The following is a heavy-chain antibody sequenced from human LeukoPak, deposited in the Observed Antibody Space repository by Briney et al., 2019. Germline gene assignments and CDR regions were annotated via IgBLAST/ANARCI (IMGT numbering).Heavy chain of an antibody. J-gene: IGHJ2*01. CDR3: ARTPIAAAGTVYGYFDL. CDR1: GYTFTGYY. V-gene: IGHV1-18*04. CDR2: ISAYNGNT. D-gene: IGHD6-13*01. Sequence: ASVKVSCKASGYTFTGYYMHWVRQAPGQGLEWMGWISAYNGNTNYAQKLQGRVTMTTDTSTSTAYMELRSLRSDDTAVYYCARTPIAAAGTVYGYFDLWGRGTLVTVSS.